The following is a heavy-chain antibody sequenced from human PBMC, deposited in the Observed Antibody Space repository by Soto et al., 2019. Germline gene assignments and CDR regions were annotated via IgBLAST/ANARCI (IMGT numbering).Heavy chain of an antibody. CDR1: GVAFSNYT. J-gene: IGHJ6*03. Sequence: QVQLVQSGAEVKKPGSSVRISCTASGVAFSNYTFTWVRRAPGQGLEWMGRVIPLLDASNYAEKFQDRVTITADRSTSTAYMELSGLKSEDSAIYYCASGKSQMTQDRMGFYYYMDVWGKGTTFTVSS. CDR3: ASGKSQMTQDRMGFYYYMDV. CDR2: VIPLLDAS. V-gene: IGHV1-69*08. D-gene: IGHD2-15*01.